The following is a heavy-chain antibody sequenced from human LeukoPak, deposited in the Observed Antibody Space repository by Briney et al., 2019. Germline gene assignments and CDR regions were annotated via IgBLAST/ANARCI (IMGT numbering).Heavy chain of an antibody. CDR1: GGSISSYY. CDR3: ARGDSGWYLDY. Sequence: SETLSLTCTVSGGSISSYYWSWIRQPPGKGLEWIGYIYYSGSTNYNPSLKSRVTISVDTSKNQFSLKLSSVTAADTAVYHCARGDSGWYLDYWGQGTLVTVSS. J-gene: IGHJ4*02. D-gene: IGHD6-19*01. V-gene: IGHV4-59*01. CDR2: IYYSGST.